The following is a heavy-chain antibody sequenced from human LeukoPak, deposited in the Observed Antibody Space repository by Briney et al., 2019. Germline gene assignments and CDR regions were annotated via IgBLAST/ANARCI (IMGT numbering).Heavy chain of an antibody. V-gene: IGHV4-31*03. CDR3: ARDSYDSSGYYVRYFDY. CDR2: IYYSGST. Sequence: NPSETLSLTCTVSGGSISSGGYYWSWIRQHPGKGLEWIGYIYYSGSTYYNPSLKSRVTISVDTSKNQFSLKLSSVTAADTAVYYCARDSYDSSGYYVRYFDYWGQGTLVTVSS. D-gene: IGHD3-22*01. CDR1: GGSISSGGYY. J-gene: IGHJ4*02.